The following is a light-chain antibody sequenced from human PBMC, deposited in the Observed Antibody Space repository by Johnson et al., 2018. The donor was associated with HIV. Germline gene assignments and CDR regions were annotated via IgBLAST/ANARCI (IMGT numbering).Light chain of an antibody. CDR1: TSNIGNND. CDR3: ATWDRGLTAQYV. Sequence: QSVLTQPPSLSAAPGQKVTISCSGSTSNIGNNDVSWYRHLPGTAPKLLIFENNKRPSGIPDRFSGSKSGTSATLDIAGLQTGDEADYHCATWDRGLTAQYVFGTGTKVTVL. CDR2: ENN. J-gene: IGLJ1*01. V-gene: IGLV1-51*02.